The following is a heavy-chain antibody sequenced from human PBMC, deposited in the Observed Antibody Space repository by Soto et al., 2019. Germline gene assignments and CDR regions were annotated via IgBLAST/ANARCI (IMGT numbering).Heavy chain of an antibody. CDR3: AREEADSSADLIDP. D-gene: IGHD6-19*01. J-gene: IGHJ5*02. Sequence: EVQLVESGGGLVQPGGSLRLSCAASGFTFSSYWMSWVRQAPGKGLEWVANIKQDGSEKYYVDSVKGRFTISRDNAKNSRYLQMNSLRAEDTAVYYCAREEADSSADLIDPWGQGALVAVSS. CDR2: IKQDGSEK. CDR1: GFTFSSYW. V-gene: IGHV3-7*01.